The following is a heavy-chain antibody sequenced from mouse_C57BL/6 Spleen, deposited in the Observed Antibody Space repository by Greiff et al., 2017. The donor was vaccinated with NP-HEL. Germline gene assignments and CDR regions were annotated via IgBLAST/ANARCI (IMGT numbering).Heavy chain of an antibody. Sequence: EVKLMESGPGLVKPSQSLSLTCSVTCYSLTRGYYWNWLRQFPCPTLSCMGYISYDGSNNYNPSLKNRISITRDTSKNQFFLKLNSVTTEDTATYYCARETYYSSFDYWGQGTTLTVSS. CDR2: ISYDGSN. CDR1: CYSLTRGYY. CDR3: ARETYYSSFDY. D-gene: IGHD1-1*02. J-gene: IGHJ2*01. V-gene: IGHV3-6*01.